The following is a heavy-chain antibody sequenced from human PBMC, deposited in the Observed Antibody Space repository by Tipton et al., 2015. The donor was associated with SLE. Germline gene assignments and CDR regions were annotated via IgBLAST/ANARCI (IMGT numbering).Heavy chain of an antibody. J-gene: IGHJ4*02. Sequence: LRLSCTVSGYSISSGYYWGWIRQPPGKGLEWIGSIYHSGSTYYNPSLKSRATISVDTSKNQFSLKLSSVTAADTAVYYCASGVEGGGFDYWGQGTLVTVSS. CDR3: ASGVEGGGFDY. D-gene: IGHD1-1*01. CDR1: GYSISSGYY. CDR2: IYHSGST. V-gene: IGHV4-38-2*02.